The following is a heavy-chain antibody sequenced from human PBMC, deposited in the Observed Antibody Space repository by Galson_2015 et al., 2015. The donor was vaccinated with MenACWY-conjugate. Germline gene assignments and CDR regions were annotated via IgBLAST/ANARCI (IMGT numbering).Heavy chain of an antibody. CDR3: ARAGWYRFDY. V-gene: IGHV3-74*01. D-gene: IGHD6-19*01. J-gene: IGHJ4*02. CDR2: INSDGTTI. Sequence: SLRHSCEPSGITFRSYLMQWKRNAEGEGLMWVARINSDGTTINYADSVKGRFTISRDNAKNTLYLQMNGPRAEDTAVYYCARAGWYRFDYWGQGTLVTVSS. CDR1: GITFRSYL.